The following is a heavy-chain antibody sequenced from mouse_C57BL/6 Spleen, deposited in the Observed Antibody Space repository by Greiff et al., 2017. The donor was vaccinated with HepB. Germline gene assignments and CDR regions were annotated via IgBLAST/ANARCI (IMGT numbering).Heavy chain of an antibody. CDR3: ARRGEGNWDYFDY. CDR2: IDPSDSYT. J-gene: IGHJ2*01. V-gene: IGHV1-50*01. CDR1: GYTFTSYW. Sequence: QVHVKQPGAELVKPGASVKLSCKASGYTFTSYWMQWVKQRPGQGLEWIGEIDPSDSYTNYNQKFKGKATLTVDTSSSTAYMQLSSLTSEDSAVYYCARRGEGNWDYFDYWGQGTTLTVSS. D-gene: IGHD4-1*01.